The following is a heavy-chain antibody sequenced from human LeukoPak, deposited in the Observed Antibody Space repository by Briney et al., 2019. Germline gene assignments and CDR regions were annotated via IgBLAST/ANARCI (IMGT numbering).Heavy chain of an antibody. D-gene: IGHD5-12*01. CDR1: GGTFSSYA. Sequence: SVKVSCKASGGTFSSYAISWVRQAPGQGLEWMGGIIPIFGTANYAQKFQGRVTITADESTSTAYMELSSLRSGDTAVYYCASWWLRPGRHYYYYYGMDVWGKGTTVTVSS. J-gene: IGHJ6*04. V-gene: IGHV1-69*13. CDR2: IIPIFGTA. CDR3: ASWWLRPGRHYYYYYGMDV.